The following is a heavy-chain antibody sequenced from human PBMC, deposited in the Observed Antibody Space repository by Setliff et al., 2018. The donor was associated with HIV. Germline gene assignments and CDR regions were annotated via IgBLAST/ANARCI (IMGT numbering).Heavy chain of an antibody. V-gene: IGHV1-3*01. CDR2: IIDGNDNT. CDR3: ARLRGWYEGDFDY. D-gene: IGHD6-19*01. J-gene: IGHJ4*02. Sequence: SVKVSCKASGYSFADYTIQWVRQAPGQSLEWMGWIIDGNDNTRYSQKFQGRVTIARDTSASTAYMELSILRSEDTAVYYCARLRGWYEGDFDYWGQGTLVTVSS. CDR1: GYSFADYT.